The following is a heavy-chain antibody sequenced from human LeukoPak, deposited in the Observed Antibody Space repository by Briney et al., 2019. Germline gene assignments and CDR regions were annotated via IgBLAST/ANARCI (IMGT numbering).Heavy chain of an antibody. CDR1: GFTFSSYA. J-gene: IGHJ3*02. V-gene: IGHV3-23*01. Sequence: GGSLRLSCAASGFTFSSYAMSWVRQAPGKGLQWVSSISGSGDSTYYADSVKGRFTISRDNSNNTLYLQMNSLRAEDTAVYYCAKGTRSSPNDAAGIWGQGTMVTVSS. CDR2: ISGSGDST. CDR3: AKGTRSSPNDAAGI. D-gene: IGHD1-26*01.